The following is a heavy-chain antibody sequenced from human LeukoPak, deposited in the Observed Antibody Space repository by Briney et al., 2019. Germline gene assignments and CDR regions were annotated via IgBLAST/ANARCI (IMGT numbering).Heavy chain of an antibody. Sequence: SETLSLTCTVSGGSISSYYWNWIRQPPGKGLEWIGYISYSGSANYNPSLKSRVAISLDTSKNQFSLRLSSVTAADTAVYYCARLRAAAGLGGLPLGYYGMDVWGQGTTVTVSS. D-gene: IGHD6-13*01. CDR3: ARLRAAAGLGGLPLGYYGMDV. J-gene: IGHJ6*02. CDR1: GGSISSYY. CDR2: ISYSGSA. V-gene: IGHV4-59*08.